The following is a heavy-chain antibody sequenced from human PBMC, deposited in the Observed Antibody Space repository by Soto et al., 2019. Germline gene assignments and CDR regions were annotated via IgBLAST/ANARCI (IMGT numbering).Heavy chain of an antibody. CDR3: AREMVRGLWSDY. Sequence: QVQLVQSGAEVKKPGSSVKVSCKASGGTLSRYAISWVRQAPGQGLEWMGWISTYNGNTKAAQKLQGSVTMPPYTSSSSVYRELSSLRSADTAVLYWAREMVRGLWSDYWSQRTLVTV. J-gene: IGHJ4*02. CDR1: GGTLSRYA. D-gene: IGHD3-10*01. CDR2: ISTYNGNT. V-gene: IGHV1-18*01.